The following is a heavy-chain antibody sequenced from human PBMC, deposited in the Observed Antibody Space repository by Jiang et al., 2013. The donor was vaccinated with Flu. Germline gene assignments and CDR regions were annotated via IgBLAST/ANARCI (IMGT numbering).Heavy chain of an antibody. V-gene: IGHV6-1*01. D-gene: IGHD6-6*01. CDR3: ARDSSSSVYYYYYGMDV. J-gene: IGHJ6*02. Sequence: VSVKSRITINPDTSKNQFSLQLNSVTPEDTAVYYCARDSSSSVYYYYYGMDVWGQGTTVTVSS.